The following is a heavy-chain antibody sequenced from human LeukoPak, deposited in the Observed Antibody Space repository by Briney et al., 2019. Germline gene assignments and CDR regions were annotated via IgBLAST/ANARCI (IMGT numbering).Heavy chain of an antibody. V-gene: IGHV4-61*05. CDR2: IYYSGST. D-gene: IGHD4-23*01. CDR1: GGSISSSSYD. CDR3: ARFSDSDYGGNSAYYYGMDV. Sequence: SETLSLTCTVSGGSISSSSYDWSWIRQPPGKGLEWIGYIYYSGSTNYNPSLKSRVTISVDTSKNQFSLKLSSVTAADTAVYYCARFSDSDYGGNSAYYYGMDVWGQGTTVTVSS. J-gene: IGHJ6*02.